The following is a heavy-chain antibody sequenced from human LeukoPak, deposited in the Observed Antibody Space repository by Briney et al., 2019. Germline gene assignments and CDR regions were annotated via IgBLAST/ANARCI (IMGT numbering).Heavy chain of an antibody. Sequence: GASVKVSCKASGGTFSSYAISWVRQAPGQGLEWMGGIIPIFGTANYAQKFQGRVTITADESTSTAYMELSSLRSEDTAVYYCAREDYYGSGSYALVYWGQGTLVTVSS. CDR3: AREDYYGSGSYALVY. V-gene: IGHV1-69*01. CDR2: IIPIFGTA. J-gene: IGHJ4*02. D-gene: IGHD3-10*01. CDR1: GGTFSSYA.